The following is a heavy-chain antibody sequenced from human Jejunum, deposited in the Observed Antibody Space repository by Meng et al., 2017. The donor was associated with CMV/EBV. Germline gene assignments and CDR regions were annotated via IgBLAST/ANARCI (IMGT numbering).Heavy chain of an antibody. Sequence: AMSGVRQGPGKGLEWVSGISSSGSSTYYADSVKGRFTISRDNAGNSLYLQMNSLRGEDTAVYYCARAGVVITATPHYYGMDVWGHGTAVTVSS. CDR2: ISSSGSST. D-gene: IGHD2-15*01. J-gene: IGHJ6*02. CDR1: A. CDR3: ARAGVVITATPHYYGMDV. V-gene: IGHV3-23*01.